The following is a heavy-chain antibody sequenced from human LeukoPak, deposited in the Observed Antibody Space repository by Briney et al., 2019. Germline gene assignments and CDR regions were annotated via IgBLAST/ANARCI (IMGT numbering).Heavy chain of an antibody. Sequence: SETLSLTCTVSGGPISSSSYYWGWIRQPPGKGLEWIGSIYYSGSTYYNPSLKSRVTISVDTSKNQFSLKLSSVTAADTVVYYCARLGYCSSTSCSPLYGMDVWGQGTTVTVSS. V-gene: IGHV4-39*01. J-gene: IGHJ6*02. CDR3: ARLGYCSSTSCSPLYGMDV. CDR1: GGPISSSSYY. D-gene: IGHD2-2*03. CDR2: IYYSGST.